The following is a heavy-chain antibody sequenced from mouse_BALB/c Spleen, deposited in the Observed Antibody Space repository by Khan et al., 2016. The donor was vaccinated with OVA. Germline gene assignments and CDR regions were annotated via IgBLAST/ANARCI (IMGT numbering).Heavy chain of an antibody. CDR1: GYTFTSYW. CDR3: ARNPFAY. CDR2: IEPSASET. Sequence: QVQLKESGTELVRPGTSVKLSCKASGYTFTSYWMNWIKQRPEQGLEWIGRIEPSASETHYNQKLKDKATLTVEKSSNPAYMPRTRLTSEDSAVYYCARNPFAYWGQGTLVTVSA. J-gene: IGHJ3*01. V-gene: IGHV1-52*01.